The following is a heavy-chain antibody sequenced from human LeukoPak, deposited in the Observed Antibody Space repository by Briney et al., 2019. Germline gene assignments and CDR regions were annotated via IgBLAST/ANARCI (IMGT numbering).Heavy chain of an antibody. D-gene: IGHD5-12*01. CDR2: IYYSGSP. CDR1: GGSISSSSYY. CDR3: TRDSSAYDWFYDY. J-gene: IGHJ4*02. V-gene: IGHV4-39*02. Sequence: PSETLSLTCTVSGGSISSSSYYWGWIRQPPGKGLEWIGSIYYSGSPYYNPSLKSRVTISVDTSKKQFSLMLSSVTAADTAVYYCTRDSSAYDWFYDYWGQGTLVTVSS.